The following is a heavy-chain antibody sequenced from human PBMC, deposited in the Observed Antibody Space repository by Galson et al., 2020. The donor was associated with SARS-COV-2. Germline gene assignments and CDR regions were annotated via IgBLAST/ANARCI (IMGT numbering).Heavy chain of an antibody. CDR1: GFTFSHHD. J-gene: IGHJ6*02. CDR2: ISYSGTET. V-gene: IGHV3-23*01. CDR3: VKDARGNSNLYSGMDV. D-gene: IGHD5-18*01. Sequence: TGGSLRLSCAASGFTFSHHDLTWVRQAPGQGLEWVSSISYSGTETNYADSVKGRATVSRDNSRNMVLLQMNSLRVEDTAVYYCVKDARGNSNLYSGMDVWGQGITVTVSS.